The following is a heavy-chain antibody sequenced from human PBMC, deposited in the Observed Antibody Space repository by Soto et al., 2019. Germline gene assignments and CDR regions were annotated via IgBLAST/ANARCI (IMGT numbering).Heavy chain of an antibody. V-gene: IGHV3-23*01. CDR2: ISGSGGST. CDR1: GFTFSSYA. CDR3: AKDWASDYRPYDFDY. D-gene: IGHD4-17*01. Sequence: EVQLLESGGGLVQPGGSLRLSCAASGFTFSSYAMSWVRQAPGKGLEWVTAISGSGGSTYYADSVKGRFNISRDNSKNTLYLQMNSLRAEDTAVYYGAKDWASDYRPYDFDYWGQGTLVTVSS. J-gene: IGHJ4*02.